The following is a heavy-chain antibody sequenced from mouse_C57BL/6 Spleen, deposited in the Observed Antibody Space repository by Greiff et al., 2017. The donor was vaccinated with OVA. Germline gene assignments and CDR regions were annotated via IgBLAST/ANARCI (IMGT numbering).Heavy chain of an antibody. CDR2: IDPSDSET. CDR3: ASPYYYGSSSYWYFDV. V-gene: IGHV1-52*01. J-gene: IGHJ1*03. CDR1: GYTFTSYW. D-gene: IGHD1-1*01. Sequence: QVQLQQPGAELVRPGSSVKLSCKASGYTFTSYWMHWVKQRPIQGLEWIGNIDPSDSETHYNQKFKDKATLTVDKSSSTAYMQLSSLTSEDSAVYYCASPYYYGSSSYWYFDVWGTGTTVTVSS.